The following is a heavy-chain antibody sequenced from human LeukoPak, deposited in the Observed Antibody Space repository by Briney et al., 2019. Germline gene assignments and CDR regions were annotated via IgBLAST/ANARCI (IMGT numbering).Heavy chain of an antibody. J-gene: IGHJ4*02. V-gene: IGHV4-59*01. CDR1: GGSISSYY. CDR2: IYYSGST. CDR3: AREPRSPGGRGRPFDF. D-gene: IGHD2-15*01. Sequence: PSETLSLTCTVSGGSISSYYWSWIRQPPGKGLDSIGCIYYSGSTNYNPSLKSRVTISVDTSKNQFSLKLSSVTAADTAVYYCAREPRSPGGRGRPFDFWGQGTLVTVSS.